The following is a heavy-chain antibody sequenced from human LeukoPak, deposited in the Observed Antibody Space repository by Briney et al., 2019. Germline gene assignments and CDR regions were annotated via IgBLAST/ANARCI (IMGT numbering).Heavy chain of an antibody. J-gene: IGHJ6*03. V-gene: IGHV3-30-3*01. Sequence: GRSLRLSCAASGFTFSSYAMHWVRQAPGKGLEWVAVISYDGSNKYYADSVKGRFTISRDNSKNTLYLQMNSLRAEDTAVYYCAKDQVWAAAGPPYYMDVWGKGTTVTVSS. D-gene: IGHD6-13*01. CDR1: GFTFSSYA. CDR3: AKDQVWAAAGPPYYMDV. CDR2: ISYDGSNK.